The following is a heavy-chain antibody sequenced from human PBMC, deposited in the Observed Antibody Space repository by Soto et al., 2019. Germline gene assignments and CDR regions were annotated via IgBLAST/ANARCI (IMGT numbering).Heavy chain of an antibody. Sequence: PSETLSLTCTVSGGSISSYYWSWIRQPPGKGLEWIGYIYYSGSTNYNPSLKSRVTISVDTSKNQFSLKLSPVTAADTAVYYCARVSTVVFYYYGMDVWGQGTTVTVSS. V-gene: IGHV4-59*01. CDR1: GGSISSYY. CDR3: ARVSTVVFYYYGMDV. J-gene: IGHJ6*02. D-gene: IGHD2-15*01. CDR2: IYYSGST.